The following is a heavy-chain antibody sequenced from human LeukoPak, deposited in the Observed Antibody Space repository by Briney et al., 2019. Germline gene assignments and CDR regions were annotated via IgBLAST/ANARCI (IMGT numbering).Heavy chain of an antibody. J-gene: IGHJ6*02. CDR3: ARDRDTMDV. CDR1: GGSIRSSYYY. D-gene: IGHD5-18*01. Sequence: SETLSLTCTVSGGSIRSSYYYWGWIRQPPGKGLEWIGEIYHSGSTNYNPSLKSRVTISVDRSKNQFSLKLSSVTAADTAVYYCARDRDTMDVWGQGTTVTVSS. CDR2: IYHSGST. V-gene: IGHV4-39*07.